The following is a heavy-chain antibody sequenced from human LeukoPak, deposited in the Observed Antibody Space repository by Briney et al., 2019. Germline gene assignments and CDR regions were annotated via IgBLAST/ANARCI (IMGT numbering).Heavy chain of an antibody. V-gene: IGHV3-30-3*01. CDR2: ISYDGSNK. D-gene: IGHD6-19*01. Sequence: GRSLRLSCAASGFTFSSYAMHWVRQAPGKGLEWVAIISYDGSNKNYADSEKGRFTISRDNSKNTLYLQMNSLRAEDTAVYYCARSSLGLAEIDYWGQGTLSPSPQ. J-gene: IGHJ4*02. CDR3: ARSSLGLAEIDY. CDR1: GFTFSSYA.